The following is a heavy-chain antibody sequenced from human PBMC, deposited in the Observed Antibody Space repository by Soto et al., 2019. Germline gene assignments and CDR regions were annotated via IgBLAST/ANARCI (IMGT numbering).Heavy chain of an antibody. CDR2: ISSSGSTI. D-gene: IGHD2-15*01. V-gene: IGHV3-11*01. CDR1: GFTFSDYY. CDR3: ARDGAVLGDIVVVVAAIYGMDV. J-gene: IGHJ6*02. Sequence: QVQLVESGGGLVKPGGSLRLSCAASGFTFSDYYMSWIRQAPGKGLEWVSYISSSGSTIYYADSVKGRFTISRDNAKNSLYLQMNSLRAEDTAVYYCARDGAVLGDIVVVVAAIYGMDVWGQGTTVTVSS.